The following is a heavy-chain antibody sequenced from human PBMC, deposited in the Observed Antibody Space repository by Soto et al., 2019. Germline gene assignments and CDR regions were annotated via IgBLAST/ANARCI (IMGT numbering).Heavy chain of an antibody. D-gene: IGHD3-10*01. Sequence: EVQLVESGGGLVQPGGSLRLSCAASGFTFSSYDMHWVRQATGKGLEWGSAIGTAGDTYYPGSVKGRFTISRENAKNSLYLQMNSLRAGDTAVYYCARALLWFGESPYAFDSWGQGTMVTVSS. CDR3: ARALLWFGESPYAFDS. CDR2: IGTAGDT. V-gene: IGHV3-13*01. CDR1: GFTFSSYD. J-gene: IGHJ3*02.